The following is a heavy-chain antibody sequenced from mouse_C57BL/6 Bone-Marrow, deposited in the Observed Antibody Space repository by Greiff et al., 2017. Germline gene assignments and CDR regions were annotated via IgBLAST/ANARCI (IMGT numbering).Heavy chain of an antibody. D-gene: IGHD2-3*01. V-gene: IGHV5-6*01. CDR1: GFTFSSYA. CDR2: ISSGGSYT. Sequence: EVQRVESGGGLVKPGGSLKLSCAASGFTFSSYAMSWVRQTPEKRLEWVATISSGGSYTYYPDSVKGRFTISRDNAKNTLYLQMSSLKSEDTAMYYCARQGYDYLDYWGQGTTLTVSS. CDR3: ARQGYDYLDY. J-gene: IGHJ2*01.